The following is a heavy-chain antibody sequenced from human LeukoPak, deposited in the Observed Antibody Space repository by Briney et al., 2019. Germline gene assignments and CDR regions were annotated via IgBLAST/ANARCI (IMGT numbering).Heavy chain of an antibody. Sequence: SETLSLTCTVSGGSLSSSSYYWGWIRQPPGKGLEWIGSIYYSGSTYYNPSLKSRVTISVDTSKNQFSLKLSSVTAADTAVYYCARTGSSSGSWGQGTLVTVSS. CDR2: IYYSGST. J-gene: IGHJ5*02. D-gene: IGHD6-6*01. CDR3: ARTGSSSGS. V-gene: IGHV4-39*01. CDR1: GGSLSSSSYY.